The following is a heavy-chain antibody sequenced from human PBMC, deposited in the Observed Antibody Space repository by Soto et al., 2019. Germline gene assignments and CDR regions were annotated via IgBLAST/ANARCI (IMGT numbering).Heavy chain of an antibody. D-gene: IGHD6-19*01. J-gene: IGHJ4*02. CDR2: ISGSGGST. CDR1: GFTFSSYA. Sequence: EVPLLESGGGLVQPGGSLRLSCAASGFTFSSYAMSWVRQAPGKGLEWVSAISGSGGSTYYADSVKARFTISRDNSKNTLYLQMNRLRAEDTAVYYCAKGSSGWYERFDYWGQGTLVTVSS. V-gene: IGHV3-23*01. CDR3: AKGSSGWYERFDY.